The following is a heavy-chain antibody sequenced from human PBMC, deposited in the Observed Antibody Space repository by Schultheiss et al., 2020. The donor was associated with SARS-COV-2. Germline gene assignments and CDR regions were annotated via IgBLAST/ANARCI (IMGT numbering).Heavy chain of an antibody. Sequence: SETLSLTCTVSGGSVSSGSYYWSWIRQPPGKGLEWIGYIYYSGSTNYNPSLKSRVTMSVDTSKNQFSLRLNSVTAADTAVYFCARVRQTRGFDYWGQGTLVTVSS. CDR2: IYYSGST. V-gene: IGHV4-61*01. CDR3: ARVRQTRGFDY. CDR1: GGSVSSGSYY. J-gene: IGHJ4*02.